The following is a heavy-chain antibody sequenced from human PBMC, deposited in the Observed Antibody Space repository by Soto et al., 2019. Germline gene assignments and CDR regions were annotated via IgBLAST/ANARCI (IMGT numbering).Heavy chain of an antibody. CDR1: GYTFTSYG. V-gene: IGHV1-18*01. CDR3: ARVVGALGHWFDP. J-gene: IGHJ5*02. D-gene: IGHD2-15*01. Sequence: QVQLEQSGAEVKKPGASVKVSCKASGYTFTSYGISWVRQAPGQGLEWMGRISADNGNTNYAQKLQGRVTMTTDTSTSTAHMELRSLRSDDTAVYYCARVVGALGHWFDPWGQGTLVTVSS. CDR2: ISADNGNT.